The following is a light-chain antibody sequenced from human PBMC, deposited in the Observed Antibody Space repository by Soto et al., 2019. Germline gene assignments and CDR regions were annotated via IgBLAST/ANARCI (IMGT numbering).Light chain of an antibody. Sequence: EIVLTQSPGTLSLSPGERATFSCRASQSVSNSFLAWYQQKPGRAPRLLIYGVSSRATGIPDRFSGGGSGTDLTLTISRRETEDFAVYYCQQYGSSPLTFGGGTKVEIK. V-gene: IGKV3-20*01. CDR1: QSVSNSF. CDR3: QQYGSSPLT. J-gene: IGKJ4*01. CDR2: GVS.